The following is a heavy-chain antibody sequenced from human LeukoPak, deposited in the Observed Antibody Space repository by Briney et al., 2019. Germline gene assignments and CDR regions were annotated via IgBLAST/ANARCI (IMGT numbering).Heavy chain of an antibody. Sequence: ASVKVSCKASGYTFTGYYMHWVRQAPGQGLEWMGWINPNSGGTNYAQKFQGRVTMTRDTSISTAYMELSRLRSDDTAVYYCARSGYSSGWRGNDYWGQGTLVTVSS. CDR3: ARSGYSSGWRGNDY. J-gene: IGHJ4*02. V-gene: IGHV1-2*02. CDR2: INPNSGGT. CDR1: GYTFTGYY. D-gene: IGHD6-19*01.